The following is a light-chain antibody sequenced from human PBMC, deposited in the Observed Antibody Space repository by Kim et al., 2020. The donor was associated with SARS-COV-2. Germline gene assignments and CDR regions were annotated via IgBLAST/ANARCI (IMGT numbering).Light chain of an antibody. V-gene: IGKV3-20*01. Sequence: LSPGERATLSCRASRSVSSSYLAWYQQKPGQAPRLLISGASSRATGIPDRFSGSGSGTDFTLTISRLEPEDSAVYYCQQYANSPTFGQGTKVDIE. J-gene: IGKJ1*01. CDR1: RSVSSSY. CDR2: GAS. CDR3: QQYANSPT.